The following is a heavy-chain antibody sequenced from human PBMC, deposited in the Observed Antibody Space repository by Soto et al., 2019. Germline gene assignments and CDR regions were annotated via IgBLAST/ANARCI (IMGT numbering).Heavy chain of an antibody. J-gene: IGHJ4*02. V-gene: IGHV3-30*04. Sequence: GGSLRLSCAASGFTFSIYSMHWVRQAPGKGLEWVAVISHDGSDIYYDDSVKGRFTISRDNSNSTLYLHMNSLRPEDTGVYYCARDAYNYGYFSCWVQGSLGTVSS. CDR1: GFTFSIYS. CDR3: ARDAYNYGYFSC. D-gene: IGHD3-16*01. CDR2: ISHDGSDI.